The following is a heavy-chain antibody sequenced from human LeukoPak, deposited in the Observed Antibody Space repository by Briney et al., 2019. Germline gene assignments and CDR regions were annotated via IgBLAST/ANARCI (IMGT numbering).Heavy chain of an antibody. CDR1: GFTFSNAW. Sequence: PGGSLRLSCAASGFTFSNAWMSWVHQAPGKGLEWVGRIKSKTDGGTTEHAAPVKGRFTISRDDSKNMLYLQMNSLKTEDTAVYYCTTVRFDWNYVWFDPWGQGTLVTVSS. J-gene: IGHJ5*02. V-gene: IGHV3-15*01. D-gene: IGHD1-7*01. CDR3: TTVRFDWNYVWFDP. CDR2: IKSKTDGGTT.